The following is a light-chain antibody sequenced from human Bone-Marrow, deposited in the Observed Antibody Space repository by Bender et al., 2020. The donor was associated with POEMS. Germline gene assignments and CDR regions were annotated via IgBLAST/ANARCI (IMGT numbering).Light chain of an antibody. J-gene: IGLJ2*01. CDR2: TNN. Sequence: QSVLTQPPSVSGTPGQRVTISCSGSGSNIGGYPVNWYQQLPGTAPRLLIYTNNERPSGVSDRFSGSKSGNTASLTISGLQAEDEADYYCCSYAGSSTFEGVFGGGTKLTVL. V-gene: IGLV1-44*01. CDR1: GSNIGGYP. CDR3: CSYAGSSTFEGV.